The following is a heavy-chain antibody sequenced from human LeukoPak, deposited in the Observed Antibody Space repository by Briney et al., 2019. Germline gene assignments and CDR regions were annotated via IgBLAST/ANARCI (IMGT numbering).Heavy chain of an antibody. CDR2: IYYSGST. CDR3: ARAPYGSGSYYKSRHHPFDY. V-gene: IGHV4-31*03. Sequence: SETLSLTCTVSGGSISSGGYYWSWIRQHPGKGLEWIGYIYYSGSTYYNPSLKSRVTISVDTSKNQFSLKLSSVTAADTAVYYCARAPYGSGSYYKSRHHPFDYWGQGTLVTVSS. CDR1: GGSISSGGYY. D-gene: IGHD3-10*01. J-gene: IGHJ4*02.